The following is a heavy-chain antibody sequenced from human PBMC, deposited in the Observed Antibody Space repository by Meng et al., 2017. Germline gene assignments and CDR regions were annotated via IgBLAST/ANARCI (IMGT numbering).Heavy chain of an antibody. D-gene: IGHD2-15*01. CDR3: AREGYCSGGSCYSYYYYGMDV. Sequence: GESLKISCAASGFTFSSYGMHWVRQAPGKGLEWVAVIWYDGSNNYYADSVKGRFTISRDNSKNTLYLQMNSLRAEDTAVYYCAREGYCSGGSCYSYYYYGMDVWGQGTTVTVSS. CDR1: GFTFSSYG. V-gene: IGHV3-33*01. J-gene: IGHJ6*02. CDR2: IWYDGSNN.